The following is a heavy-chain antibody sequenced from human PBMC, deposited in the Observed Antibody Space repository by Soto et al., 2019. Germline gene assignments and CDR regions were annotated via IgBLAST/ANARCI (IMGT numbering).Heavy chain of an antibody. J-gene: IGHJ4*02. V-gene: IGHV1-18*01. Sequence: GASVKVSCKASGGTFSSYAISWVRQAPGQGLEWMGGIIPIYGNTNYAQKFQGRVTMTTDTSTSTAYMELRSLRSDDTAVYYCARRVDYFDYWGQGTLVTVSS. CDR3: ARRVDYFDY. CDR1: GGTFSSYA. CDR2: IIPIYGNT. D-gene: IGHD2-15*01.